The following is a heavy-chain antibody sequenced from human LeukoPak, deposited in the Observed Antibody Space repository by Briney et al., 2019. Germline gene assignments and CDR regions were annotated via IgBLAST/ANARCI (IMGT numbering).Heavy chain of an antibody. CDR1: GGSISSYY. CDR3: ARGYCSSTGCYRFDY. J-gene: IGHJ4*02. D-gene: IGHD2-2*01. V-gene: IGHV4-59*12. CDR2: IYYSGST. Sequence: SETLSLTCTVSGGSISSYYWSWIRQPPGKGLEWIGYIYYSGSTNYNPSLKSRVTISEDTSKNQFSLKLSSVTAADTAVYYCARGYCSSTGCYRFDYWGQGTLVTVSS.